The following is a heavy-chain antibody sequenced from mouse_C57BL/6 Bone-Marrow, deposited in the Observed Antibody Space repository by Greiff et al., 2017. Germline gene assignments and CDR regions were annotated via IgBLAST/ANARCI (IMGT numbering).Heavy chain of an antibody. J-gene: IGHJ4*01. CDR1: GYSITSDY. CDR2: ISYSGST. V-gene: IGHV3-8*01. Sequence: VHVKQSGPGLAKPSQTLSLTCSVTGYSITSDYWNWIRKFPGNKLEYMGYISYSGSTYYNPSLKSRISITRDTSKNQYYLQLNSVTTEDTATYYCARYRLGGGSYYAMDYWGQGTSVTVSS. D-gene: IGHD4-1*01. CDR3: ARYRLGGGSYYAMDY.